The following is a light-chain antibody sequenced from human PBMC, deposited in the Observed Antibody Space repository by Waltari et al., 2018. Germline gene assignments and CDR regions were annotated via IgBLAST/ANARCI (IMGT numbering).Light chain of an antibody. CDR2: DAS. J-gene: IGKJ1*01. V-gene: IGKV3-11*01. CDR1: QSIGSY. Sequence: EIVLTQSPATLSLSPGERATLSCRASQSIGSYLGWYQQKPGQAPRLLIYDASNRVTGISGRFGGSGSGTDFTLTINNVQPEDFAVYYCQQRSEWPRTFGQGTKVDLK. CDR3: QQRSEWPRT.